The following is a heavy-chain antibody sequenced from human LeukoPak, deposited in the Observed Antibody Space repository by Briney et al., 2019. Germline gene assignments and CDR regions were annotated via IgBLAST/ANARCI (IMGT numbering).Heavy chain of an antibody. CDR2: MNPSGST. D-gene: IGHD3-22*01. Sequence: MASETLSLTCAVYGGSFSGYYWTWIRQTPEKGLEWIGEMNPSGSTNYNPSLKSRVTISVDTSKNQSSLELSSVTAADTAVYYCARGRQDVTMIVVVMTAVSYYLDVWGKGTTVTVS. V-gene: IGHV4-34*01. CDR3: ARGRQDVTMIVVVMTAVSYYLDV. J-gene: IGHJ6*03. CDR1: GGSFSGYY.